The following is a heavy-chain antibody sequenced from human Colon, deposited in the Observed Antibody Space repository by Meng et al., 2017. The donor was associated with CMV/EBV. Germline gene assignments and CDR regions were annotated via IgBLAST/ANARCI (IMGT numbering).Heavy chain of an antibody. CDR3: AAPYNGGFRYFDD. CDR2: SRNKANSFTT. V-gene: IGHV3-72*01. D-gene: IGHD5-24*01. Sequence: GGSLRLSCAGSGFTFTDPYLDWVLQAPGKGLEWIGRSRNKANSFTTEYAASVKDRFTISRDNAKNSLYLQMNSLKTEDTAVYYCAAPYNGGFRYFDDWGQGTLVTVSS. J-gene: IGHJ4*02. CDR1: GFTFTDPY.